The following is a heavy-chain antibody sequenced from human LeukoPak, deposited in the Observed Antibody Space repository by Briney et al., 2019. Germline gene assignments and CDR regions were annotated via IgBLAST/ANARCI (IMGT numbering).Heavy chain of an antibody. Sequence: GGSLRLSCAASGFTVDDYAMHWVRQAPGKGLEWVSGISWNSGSIGYADSVKGRFTISRDNAKNSLYLQMNSLRAEDTALYYCAKGGGVAVAGNWFDPWGQGTLVTVSS. CDR1: GFTVDDYA. V-gene: IGHV3-9*01. J-gene: IGHJ5*02. D-gene: IGHD6-19*01. CDR3: AKGGGVAVAGNWFDP. CDR2: ISWNSGSI.